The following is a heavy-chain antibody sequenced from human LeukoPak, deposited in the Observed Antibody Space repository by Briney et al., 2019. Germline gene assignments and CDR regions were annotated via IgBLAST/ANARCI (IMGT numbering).Heavy chain of an antibody. V-gene: IGHV3-7*01. J-gene: IGHJ4*02. CDR3: ARDQGAAGDY. CDR2: IDQEGSEK. D-gene: IGHD6-13*01. Sequence: GGSLRLSCAASGFTFSNYWMTWVRQAPGKGLEWVANIDQEGSEKFYVDSVKGRFTISRDNAKDSLYLQMNSLRAEDTALYYCARDQGAAGDYWGQGTLVTVSS. CDR1: GFTFSNYW.